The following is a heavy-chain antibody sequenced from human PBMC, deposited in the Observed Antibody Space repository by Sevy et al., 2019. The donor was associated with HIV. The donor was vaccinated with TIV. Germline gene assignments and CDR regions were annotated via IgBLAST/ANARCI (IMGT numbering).Heavy chain of an antibody. Sequence: GGSLRLSCAASGFTFRNYWMPWVRQAPGKGLVSVSYIHTDGSSSYYADYVKGRFTISRDNAQNTLYLQMNSLRAEDTAVYYCARAGIGDFWSGYYGIDHWGQRTLVTVSS. CDR3: ARAGIGDFWSGYYGIDH. V-gene: IGHV3-74*01. J-gene: IGHJ4*02. CDR1: GFTFRNYW. D-gene: IGHD3-3*01. CDR2: IHTDGSSS.